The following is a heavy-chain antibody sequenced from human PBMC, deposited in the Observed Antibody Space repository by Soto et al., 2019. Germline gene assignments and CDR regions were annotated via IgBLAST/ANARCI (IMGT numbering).Heavy chain of an antibody. J-gene: IGHJ4*02. CDR1: GLTFSDYY. D-gene: IGHD3-22*01. V-gene: IGHV3-11*06. CDR3: TREGDGSGFFSDF. Sequence: PWGSLRLSCAASGLTFSDYYMSWIRQAPGKGLEWVSYITSSGSYTKYADSVQGRFTISRDNAKNSLYLLMNSLRAEDTAVYYCTREGDGSGFFSDFWGQGALVTVSS. CDR2: ITSSGSYT.